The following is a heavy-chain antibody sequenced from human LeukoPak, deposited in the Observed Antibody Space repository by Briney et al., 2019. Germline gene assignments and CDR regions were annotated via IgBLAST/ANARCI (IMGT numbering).Heavy chain of an antibody. CDR1: GGSISSSSYY. CDR2: IYYSGST. D-gene: IGHD1-26*01. J-gene: IGHJ3*02. V-gene: IGHV4-39*07. CDR3: ASDTTAESPLDAFDI. Sequence: SETLSLTCTVSGGSISSSSYYWGWIRQPPGKGLEWIGSIYYSGSTYYNPSLKSRVTISVDTSKNQFSLKLSSVTAADTAVYYCASDTTAESPLDAFDIWGQGTMVTVSS.